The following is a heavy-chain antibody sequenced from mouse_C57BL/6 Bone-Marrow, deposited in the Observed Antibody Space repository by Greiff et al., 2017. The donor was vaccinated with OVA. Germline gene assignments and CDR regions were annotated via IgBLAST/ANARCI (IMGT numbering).Heavy chain of an antibody. CDR2: ISSGGDYI. CDR1: GFTFSSYA. V-gene: IGHV5-9-1*02. J-gene: IGHJ3*01. CDR3: RRVEGVPFAY. Sequence: EVNVVESGAGLVKPGGSLKLSCAASGFTFSSYAMSWVRQTPEKRLAWVAYISSGGDYIYYADTVKGRFTISRDNARNTLYLQMSSLKSEDTAMYYCRRVEGVPFAYWGKGTLVTVSA. D-gene: IGHD6-1*01.